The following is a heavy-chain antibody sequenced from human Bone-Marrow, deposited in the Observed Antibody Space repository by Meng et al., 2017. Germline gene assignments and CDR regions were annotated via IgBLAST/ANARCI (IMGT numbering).Heavy chain of an antibody. V-gene: IGHV3-30*01. Sequence: QGQLAESGGGVVQPGRSLRLSRAASGFTFSSYAMHWVRQAPGKGLEWVAVISYDGSNKYYADSVKGRFTISRDNSKNTLYLQMNSLRAEDTAVYYCARGRGYCSGGSCYFDYWGQGTLVTVSS. CDR1: GFTFSSYA. J-gene: IGHJ4*02. CDR3: ARGRGYCSGGSCYFDY. D-gene: IGHD2-15*01. CDR2: ISYDGSNK.